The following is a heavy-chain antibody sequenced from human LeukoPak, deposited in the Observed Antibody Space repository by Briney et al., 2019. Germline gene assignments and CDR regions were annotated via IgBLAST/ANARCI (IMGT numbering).Heavy chain of an antibody. J-gene: IGHJ5*02. CDR3: AGLGASGNGYLSWFDP. Sequence: TSETLSLTCTVSGGSISTYYWSWIRQPPGKGLEWIGYIYYSGNSNYNPSLKSRVTISVATSKNQFSLKLSSVTAADSAVYYCAGLGASGNGYLSWFDPWGQGTLVTVSS. CDR1: GGSISTYY. D-gene: IGHD3-22*01. CDR2: IYYSGNS. V-gene: IGHV4-59*01.